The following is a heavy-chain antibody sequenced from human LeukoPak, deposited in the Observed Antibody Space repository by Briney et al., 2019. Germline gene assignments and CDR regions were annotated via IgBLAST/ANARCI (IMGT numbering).Heavy chain of an antibody. CDR1: GFTFSSYA. J-gene: IGHJ4*02. V-gene: IGHV3-23*01. D-gene: IGHD5-12*01. CDR3: AKSYNGYESKPDY. CDR2: ISNSGGRT. Sequence: GGSLRLSCAASGFTFSSYAMSWVRQAPGKGLKWVSSISNSGGRTFYTDSVKGRFTISRDNSKITLYLQMNSLRAEDTAVYYCAKSYNGYESKPDYWGQGTLVTVSS.